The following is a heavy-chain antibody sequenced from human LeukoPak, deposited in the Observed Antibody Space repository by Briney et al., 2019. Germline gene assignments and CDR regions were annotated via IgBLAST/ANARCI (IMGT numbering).Heavy chain of an antibody. CDR1: GFTFSSYG. CDR2: IRYDGSNK. CDR3: AKDGEMATIGPAGY. V-gene: IGHV3-30*02. Sequence: GGSLRLSCAASGFTFSSYGMHWVRQAPGKGLEWVAFIRYDGSNKYYADSVKGRFTISRDNSKNTLYLQMNSLRAEDTAVYYCAKDGEMATIGPAGYWGQGTLVTVSS. J-gene: IGHJ4*02. D-gene: IGHD5-24*01.